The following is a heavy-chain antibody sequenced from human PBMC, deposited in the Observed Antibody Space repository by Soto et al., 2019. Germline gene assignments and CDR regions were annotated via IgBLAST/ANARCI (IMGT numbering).Heavy chain of an antibody. V-gene: IGHV1-69*06. CDR1: GGTFSSYA. Sequence: SVKVSCKASGGTFSSYAISWVRQAPGQGLEWMGGIIPIFGTANYAQKFQGRVTVTADKSTSTAYMELSSLRSEDTAVYYCAKSWELPYYFDYWGQGTLVTVSS. CDR3: AKSWELPYYFDY. J-gene: IGHJ4*02. CDR2: IIPIFGTA. D-gene: IGHD1-26*01.